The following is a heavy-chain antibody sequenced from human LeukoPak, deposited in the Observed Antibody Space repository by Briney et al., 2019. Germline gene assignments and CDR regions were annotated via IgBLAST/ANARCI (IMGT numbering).Heavy chain of an antibody. Sequence: GGSLRLSCAASGFIFTGYFMSWVRQAPGKGLEWVASIKHDGSEKYYVDSVRGRFTISRDNTKNLLYLQMSSLRAEDTAVYYCAKLRDTAMAYYFDYWGQGTLVTVSS. CDR1: GFIFTGYF. CDR2: IKHDGSEK. CDR3: AKLRDTAMAYYFDY. J-gene: IGHJ4*02. V-gene: IGHV3-7*01. D-gene: IGHD5-18*01.